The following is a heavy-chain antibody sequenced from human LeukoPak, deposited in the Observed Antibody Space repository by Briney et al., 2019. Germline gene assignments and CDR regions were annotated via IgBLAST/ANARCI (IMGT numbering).Heavy chain of an antibody. CDR3: ARDDLLDY. Sequence: GGSLRLSCAASGFTFSSYAMHWVRQAPGKGLEWVAVISYDGSNKYYADSVKDRFTISRDNSKNTLYLQMNSLRAEDTAVYYCARDDLLDYWGQGTLVTVSS. CDR2: ISYDGSNK. CDR1: GFTFSSYA. V-gene: IGHV3-30*01. J-gene: IGHJ4*02.